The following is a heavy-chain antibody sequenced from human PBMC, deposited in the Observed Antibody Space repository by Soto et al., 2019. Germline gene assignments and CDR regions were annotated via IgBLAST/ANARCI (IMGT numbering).Heavy chain of an antibody. Sequence: QVQLVQSGAEVKKPGSSVKVSCKASGGTFSSYTISWVRQAPGQGLEWMGRIIPILGIANYAQKLQGRVTITADKSTSTAYMELSSLRSEDTAVYYCARGALAVAGTYFDYGGQGTLVTVSS. CDR2: IIPILGIA. D-gene: IGHD6-19*01. V-gene: IGHV1-69*02. J-gene: IGHJ4*02. CDR3: ARGALAVAGTYFDY. CDR1: GGTFSSYT.